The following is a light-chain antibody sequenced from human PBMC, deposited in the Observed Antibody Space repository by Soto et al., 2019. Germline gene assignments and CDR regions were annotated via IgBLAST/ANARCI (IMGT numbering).Light chain of an antibody. V-gene: IGKV3-11*01. CDR3: QQRSIRPLT. Sequence: EIVLTQSPAILSLSPGERATLSCRASQSVGSYLGWYQQKPGQAPRLLIYDASKRVSGIPARFSGSGSGTDFPLTISSLEPEDFAVYYCQQRSIRPLTFGQGTRLDVK. CDR2: DAS. CDR1: QSVGSY. J-gene: IGKJ5*01.